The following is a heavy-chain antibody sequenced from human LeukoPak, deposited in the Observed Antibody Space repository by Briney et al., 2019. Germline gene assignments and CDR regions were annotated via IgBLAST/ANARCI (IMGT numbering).Heavy chain of an antibody. J-gene: IGHJ5*02. V-gene: IGHV4-39*01. CDR2: IFYSGTT. CDR1: GGSISSSTYS. Sequence: SETLSLTCTVSGGSISSSTYSWGWIRQPPGKGLEWIGTIFYSGTTYYNPSLKSRVTISVDTSKNQFSLKLSSVTAADTAVYYCARSYYYGSGSYFNWFDPWGQGTLVTVSS. D-gene: IGHD3-10*01. CDR3: ARSYYYGSGSYFNWFDP.